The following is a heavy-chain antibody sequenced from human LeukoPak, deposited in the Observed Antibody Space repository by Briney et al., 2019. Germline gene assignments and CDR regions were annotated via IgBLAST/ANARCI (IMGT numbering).Heavy chain of an antibody. J-gene: IGHJ6*03. CDR2: IRYDGSNK. D-gene: IGHD3-9*01. Sequence: GGSLRFSCAASGFTFSSYGMHWVRQAPGKGLEWVAFIRYDGSNKYYADSVKGRFTISRDNSKNTLYLQMNSLRAEDTAVYYCAKGPGSPLTGYYMDVWGKGTTVTVSS. CDR1: GFTFSSYG. CDR3: AKGPGSPLTGYYMDV. V-gene: IGHV3-30*02.